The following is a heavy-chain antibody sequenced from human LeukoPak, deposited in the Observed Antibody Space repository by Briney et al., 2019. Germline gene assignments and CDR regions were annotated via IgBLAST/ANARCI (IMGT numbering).Heavy chain of an antibody. J-gene: IGHJ4*02. CDR1: GYTLTELS. CDR3: ATFVNYDFWSGYFPYYFDY. CDR2: FDPEDGGT. D-gene: IGHD3-3*01. V-gene: IGHV1-24*01. Sequence: ASVKVSCKVSGYTLTELSMHWVRQAPGKGLEWMGGFDPEDGGTIYAQKFQGRVTMTEDTSTDTAYMELSSLRSEDTAVYYCATFVNYDFWSGYFPYYFDYWGQGTLVTVSS.